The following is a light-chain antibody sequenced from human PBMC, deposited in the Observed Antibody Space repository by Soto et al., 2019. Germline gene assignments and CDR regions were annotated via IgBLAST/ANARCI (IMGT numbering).Light chain of an antibody. CDR3: QQRSNWPSVT. CDR2: DAS. V-gene: IGKV3-11*01. Sequence: ESVLTQSPATLALSPGDRATLSCRASQSITNSLAWYRHQPGQPPRLLIYDASKRATGIPARFIGSGSGTHFTLILSSLEPEDFGLYYCQQRSNWPSVTFGGGTKVEIK. J-gene: IGKJ4*01. CDR1: QSITNS.